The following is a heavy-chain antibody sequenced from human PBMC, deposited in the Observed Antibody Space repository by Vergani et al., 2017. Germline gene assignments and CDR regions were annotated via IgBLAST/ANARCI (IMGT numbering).Heavy chain of an antibody. CDR3: AKLPLLWFGELYPKGNWFDP. V-gene: IGHV3-23*01. Sequence: EVQLLESGGGLVQPGGSLRLSCAASGFPFSSYAMSWVRQAPGKGLEWVSAISGSGGSTYYADSVKGRFTISRDNSKNTLYLQMNSLRAEDTAVYYCAKLPLLWFGELYPKGNWFDPWGQGTLVTVSS. J-gene: IGHJ5*02. D-gene: IGHD3-10*01. CDR2: ISGSGGST. CDR1: GFPFSSYA.